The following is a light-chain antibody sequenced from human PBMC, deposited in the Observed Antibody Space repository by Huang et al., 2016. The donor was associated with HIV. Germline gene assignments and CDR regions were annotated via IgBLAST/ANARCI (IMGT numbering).Light chain of an antibody. CDR3: QQRSNWPYT. Sequence: EIVLTQSPATLSLSPGQRATLSCRASQGVSRYLAWYQQKPGQAPGLLIYAASNRATGIPARFSGSGSGTDFTLTISSLEPEDFAVYYCQQRSNWPYTFGQGTKLEIK. CDR2: AAS. V-gene: IGKV3-11*01. CDR1: QGVSRY. J-gene: IGKJ2*01.